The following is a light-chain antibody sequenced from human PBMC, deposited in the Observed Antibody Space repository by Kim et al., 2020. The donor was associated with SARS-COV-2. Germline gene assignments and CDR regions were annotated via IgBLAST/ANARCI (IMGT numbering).Light chain of an antibody. J-gene: IGKJ1*01. CDR2: AAS. V-gene: IGKV1-27*01. CDR3: QKYNGAPWT. CDR1: QGVSHD. Sequence: SVGARITITCRASQGVSHDLAWYQQKPGKVPKLLVFAASALHSGVPSRFSGSVSGTDFTLTISSLQPEDVATYYCQKYNGAPWTFGQGNKVEIK.